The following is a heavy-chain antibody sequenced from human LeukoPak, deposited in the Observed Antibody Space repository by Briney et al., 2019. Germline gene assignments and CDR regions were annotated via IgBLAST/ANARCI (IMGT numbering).Heavy chain of an antibody. CDR3: VGRKSTTPNWFDP. V-gene: IGHV4-39*01. Sequence: PSETLSLTCTVPGGSINSADFYWGWICHSPGKGLEWIGAIYYSGVTFYNPCRKSRVTISVDTSKNQFSLKLTSVTAADTSIYYCVGRKSTTPNWFDPWGQGILVTVSS. CDR1: GGSINSADFY. J-gene: IGHJ5*02. CDR2: IYYSGVT. D-gene: IGHD1-1*01.